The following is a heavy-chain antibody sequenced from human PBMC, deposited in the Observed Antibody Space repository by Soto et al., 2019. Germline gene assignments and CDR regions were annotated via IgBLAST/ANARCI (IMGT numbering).Heavy chain of an antibody. CDR2: IYPGDSDT. V-gene: IGHV5-51*01. J-gene: IGHJ4*02. D-gene: IGHD3-9*01. CDR3: ARHEGDILTGYHFDY. CDR1: GYSFTSYW. Sequence: GESLKISCKGSGYSFTSYWIGWVRQMPGKGLEWMGIIYPGDSDTRYSPSFQGQVTISADKSISTAYLQWSSLKASDTAMYYCARHEGDILTGYHFDYWGQGTLVTVSS.